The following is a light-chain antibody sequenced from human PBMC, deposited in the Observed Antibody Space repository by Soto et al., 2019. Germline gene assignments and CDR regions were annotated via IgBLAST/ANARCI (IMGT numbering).Light chain of an antibody. CDR2: GTS. CDR1: QSISKY. Sequence: DIQMTQSPSSLSASVGDRVTLTCRASQSISKYLNWYQVKSGKGPKLLIYGTSTLQSGVPSRFSGSGSGTDFTLTINNLQPEDFAVYYCQQGYSPLLTFGGGTRVEIK. CDR3: QQGYSPLLT. J-gene: IGKJ4*01. V-gene: IGKV1-39*01.